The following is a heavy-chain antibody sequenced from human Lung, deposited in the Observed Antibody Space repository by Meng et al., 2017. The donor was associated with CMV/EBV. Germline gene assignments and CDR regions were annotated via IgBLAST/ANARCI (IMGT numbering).Heavy chain of an antibody. D-gene: IGHD2/OR15-2a*01. CDR3: ARGRGNQPLFDF. J-gene: IGHJ4*02. CDR1: GGSFSTYT. V-gene: IGHV1-69*08. CDR2: LIPVLNKA. Sequence: QDKLVQCGDAVEKPGSAVKVACKTSGGSFSTYTFSWLRQDPGQGLEWMGGLIPVLNKAKSAPRFQDRVTFTADETTTTAYMELSSLTFEGTAVYFCARGRGNQPLFDFWGQGTLVTVSS.